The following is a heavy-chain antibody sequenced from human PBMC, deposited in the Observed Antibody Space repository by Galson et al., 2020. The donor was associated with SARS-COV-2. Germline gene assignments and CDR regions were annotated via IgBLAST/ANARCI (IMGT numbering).Heavy chain of an antibody. Sequence: QIGEYLKISCAASGFTFSRYGMHWVRQAPGKGLEWVAVIWYDGSNKYYADSVKGRFTISRDNSKNTLYLQMNSLRAEDTAVYYCARDGGLELVANWFDPWGQGTLVPVSS. CDR1: GFTFSRYG. CDR2: IWYDGSNK. CDR3: ARDGGLELVANWFDP. V-gene: IGHV3-33*01. J-gene: IGHJ5*02. D-gene: IGHD1-7*01.